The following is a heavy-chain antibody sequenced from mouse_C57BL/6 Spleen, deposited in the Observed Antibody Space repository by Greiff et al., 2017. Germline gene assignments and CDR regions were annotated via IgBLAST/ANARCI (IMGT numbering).Heavy chain of an antibody. CDR1: GYTFTSYG. J-gene: IGHJ4*01. CDR2: IYPRSGNT. Sequence: QVHVKQSGAELARPGASVKLSCKASGYTFTSYGISWVKQRTGQGLEWIGEIYPRSGNTYYNEKFKGKATLTADKSSSTAYMELRSLTSEDSAVYFCARSDGNYYAMDYWGQGTSVTVSS. D-gene: IGHD2-1*01. V-gene: IGHV1-81*01. CDR3: ARSDGNYYAMDY.